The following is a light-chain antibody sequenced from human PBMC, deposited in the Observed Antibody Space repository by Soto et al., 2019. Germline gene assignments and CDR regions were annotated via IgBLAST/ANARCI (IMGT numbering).Light chain of an antibody. CDR1: SSDVGGYNY. CDR3: CSYGGSFYV. Sequence: QSALTQPPSVSGSPGQSVTISCTGTSSDVGGYNYVSWYQQHPGKAPKLMIYDVSERPSGVPDRFSGSKSGNTASLTISGLQAEDEADYYCCSYGGSFYVFGTGTKVTVL. J-gene: IGLJ1*01. V-gene: IGLV2-11*01. CDR2: DVS.